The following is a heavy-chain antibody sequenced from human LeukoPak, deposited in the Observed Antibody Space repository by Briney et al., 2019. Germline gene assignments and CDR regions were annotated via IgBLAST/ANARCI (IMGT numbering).Heavy chain of an antibody. CDR1: GGSISSHY. Sequence: PSETLSLTCTVSGGSISSHYWSWIRQPPGKGLEWIGYIYYSGSTNYNPSLKSRVTISVDTSKNQFSLKLSSVTAADTAVYYCARAGSSGYVGNYYDYMDVWGKGTTVTVSS. CDR2: IYYSGST. CDR3: ARAGSSGYVGNYYDYMDV. V-gene: IGHV4-59*11. J-gene: IGHJ6*03. D-gene: IGHD3-22*01.